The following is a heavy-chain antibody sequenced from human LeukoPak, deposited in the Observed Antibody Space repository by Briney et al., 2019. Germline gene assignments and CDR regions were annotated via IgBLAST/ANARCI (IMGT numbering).Heavy chain of an antibody. J-gene: IGHJ4*02. CDR2: ISYDGSNK. CDR3: AKEGDTAMGDY. CDR1: GFTFSNYG. D-gene: IGHD5-18*01. Sequence: GRSLRLSCAASGFTFSNYGMHWVRQVPGKKLEWVAVISYDGSNKYYADSVKGRFTISRDNSKNTLYLQMNSLRAGDTAVYYCAKEGDTAMGDYWGQGTLVTVSS. V-gene: IGHV3-30*18.